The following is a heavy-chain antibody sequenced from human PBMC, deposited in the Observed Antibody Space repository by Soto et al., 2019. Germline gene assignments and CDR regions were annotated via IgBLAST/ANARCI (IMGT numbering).Heavy chain of an antibody. Sequence: SETLSLTCTVSGGSIGGSNYFWGWIRQSPGTGLEWLGTIYSSGSTYYNPSLKSRITVSLDTSKNQFSLSLHSVTAADTAVYYCARGGGEYDYWGPGTLVTVS. D-gene: IGHD4-17*01. J-gene: IGHJ4*02. V-gene: IGHV4-39*01. CDR3: ARGGGEYDY. CDR2: IYSSGST. CDR1: GGSIGGSNYF.